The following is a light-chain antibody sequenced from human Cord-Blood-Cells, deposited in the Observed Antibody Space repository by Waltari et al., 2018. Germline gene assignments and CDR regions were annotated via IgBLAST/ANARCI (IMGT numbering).Light chain of an antibody. Sequence: DIQMTQSPSSLSASVGDRVTITCRASQSISSYLNLYQQKPGKAPKLLNYAASSLQSGVPSRFSGSGSGTDFTLTISSLQPEDFATYYCQQSYSTPLTFGGGTKVEIK. V-gene: IGKV1-39*01. CDR3: QQSYSTPLT. J-gene: IGKJ4*01. CDR1: QSISSY. CDR2: AAS.